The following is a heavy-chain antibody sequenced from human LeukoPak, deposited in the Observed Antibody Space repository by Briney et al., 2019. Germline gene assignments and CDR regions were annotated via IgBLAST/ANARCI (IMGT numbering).Heavy chain of an antibody. CDR1: GYTLTELS. CDR3: ATYLAAARPMGL. V-gene: IGHV1-24*01. Sequence: ASVKVSCKVSGYTLTELSMHWVRQAPGKGLEWMGGFDPEDGETIYAQKFQGRVTMTEDTSTDTAYMELTSLRSEDTAVHYCATYLAAARPMGLWGQGTLVTVSS. J-gene: IGHJ4*02. CDR2: FDPEDGET. D-gene: IGHD6-13*01.